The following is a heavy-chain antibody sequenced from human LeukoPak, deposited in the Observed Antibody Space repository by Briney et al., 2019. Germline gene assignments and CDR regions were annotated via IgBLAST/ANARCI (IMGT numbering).Heavy chain of an antibody. V-gene: IGHV3-23*01. CDR3: ARDPNGNYVGAFDFQR. CDR1: GFTFSSYA. Sequence: PGGSLRLSCAASGFTFSSYAMSWVRQAPGKGLEWVSSISDSGGSTYYADSVKGRFTISRDNYKNTLYLQMNSLRAEDTAVYYCARDPNGNYVGAFDFQRWGLGTLVTVSS. J-gene: IGHJ1*01. D-gene: IGHD4-17*01. CDR2: ISDSGGST.